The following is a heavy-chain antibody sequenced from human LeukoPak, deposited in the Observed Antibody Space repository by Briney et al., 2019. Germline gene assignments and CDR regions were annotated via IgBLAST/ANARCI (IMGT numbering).Heavy chain of an antibody. CDR3: ATLTPMIVVITTGGWFDP. J-gene: IGHJ5*02. Sequence: SETLSLTCSVSGGSITSSSYYWGWIRQPPEKGLEWIGSIYYTGGTYYSPSLKSRVTISVDTSKNQFSLKLSSVTAADTAVYYCATLTPMIVVITTGGWFDPWGQGTLVTVSS. V-gene: IGHV4-39*01. D-gene: IGHD3-22*01. CDR2: IYYTGGT. CDR1: GGSITSSSYY.